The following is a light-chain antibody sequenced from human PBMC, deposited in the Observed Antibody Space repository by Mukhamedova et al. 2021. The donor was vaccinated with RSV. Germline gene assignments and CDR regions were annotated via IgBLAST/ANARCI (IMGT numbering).Light chain of an antibody. Sequence: WYQRRVHGKAPKLLIYTASSLYTGVPSRFSGGGSGTDFTLTISCLQPEDFATYHCQQSYNEPFTFGGGTKVEVK. CDR2: TAS. J-gene: IGKJ4*01. CDR3: QQSYNEPFT. V-gene: IGKV1-39*01.